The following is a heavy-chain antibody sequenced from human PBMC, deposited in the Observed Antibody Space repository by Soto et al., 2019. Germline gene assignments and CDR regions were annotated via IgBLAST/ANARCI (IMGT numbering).Heavy chain of an antibody. CDR2: IFPSDSDT. D-gene: IGHD3-22*01. J-gene: IGHJ5*02. CDR1: GYRFTSYW. Sequence: GESLKISCRTSGYRFTSYWIALVRQMPGKGLEWMGIIFPSDSDTRYSPSFHGQVTISADRSTSTVFLQWASLKASDTAVYFCARKDKSGYFNWFDPWGHDTLVTDSS. V-gene: IGHV5-51*01. CDR3: ARKDKSGYFNWFDP.